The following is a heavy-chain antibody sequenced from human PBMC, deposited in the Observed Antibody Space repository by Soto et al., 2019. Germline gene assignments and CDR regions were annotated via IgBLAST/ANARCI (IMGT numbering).Heavy chain of an antibody. CDR1: GGSISSYY. J-gene: IGHJ5*02. CDR2: IYYSGST. V-gene: IGHV4-59*01. Sequence: SETLSLTCTVSGGSISSYYWIWIRQPPGKGLEWIGYIYYSGSTNYNPSLKSRVTISVDTSKNQFSLKLSSVTAADTAVYYCARVRIAAAGWFDPWGQGTLVTVSS. D-gene: IGHD6-13*01. CDR3: ARVRIAAAGWFDP.